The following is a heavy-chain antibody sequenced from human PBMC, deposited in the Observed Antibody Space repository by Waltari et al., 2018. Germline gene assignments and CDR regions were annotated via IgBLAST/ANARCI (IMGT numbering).Heavy chain of an antibody. CDR3: AVGHYYDSSGYYPGFDY. D-gene: IGHD3-22*01. V-gene: IGHV1-3*03. Sequence: QVQLVQSGAEVKKPGASVKGACKASGYTFTSYAMHWVRQAPGQRLEWMGWINAGNGNTKYSQEFQGRVTITRDTSASTAYMELSSLRSEDMAVYYCAVGHYYDSSGYYPGFDYWGQGTLVTVSS. CDR1: GYTFTSYA. J-gene: IGHJ4*02. CDR2: INAGNGNT.